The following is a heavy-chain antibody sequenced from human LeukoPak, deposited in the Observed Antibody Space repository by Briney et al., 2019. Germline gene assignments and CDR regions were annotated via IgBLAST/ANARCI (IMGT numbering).Heavy chain of an antibody. J-gene: IGHJ3*02. CDR3: ARDFLDIAVAGSWLGAFYI. D-gene: IGHD6-19*01. CDR1: GFTFSSYS. CDR2: ISSSSSYI. Sequence: GGSLRLSCAASGFTFSSYSMDSVRQAPGKGLEWVSSISSSSSYIYYADSVKGRFTISRDNAKNSLYLQMNSLRAEDTAVYYCARDFLDIAVAGSWLGAFYIWGQGTMVTVSS. V-gene: IGHV3-21*01.